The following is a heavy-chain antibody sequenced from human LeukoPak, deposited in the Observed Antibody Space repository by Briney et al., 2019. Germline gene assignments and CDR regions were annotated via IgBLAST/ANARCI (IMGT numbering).Heavy chain of an antibody. V-gene: IGHV1-2*02. CDR3: ARWQDGGVPAAIRGSFAFDI. CDR2: INPNSGGT. J-gene: IGHJ3*02. Sequence: AASVKVSCKASGYTFTGYYMHWVRQAPGQGLEWMGWINPNSGGTNYAQKFQGRVTMTRDTSISTAYMELSRLRSDDTAVCYCARWQDGGVPAAIRGSFAFDIWGQGTMVTVSS. D-gene: IGHD2-2*02. CDR1: GYTFTGYY.